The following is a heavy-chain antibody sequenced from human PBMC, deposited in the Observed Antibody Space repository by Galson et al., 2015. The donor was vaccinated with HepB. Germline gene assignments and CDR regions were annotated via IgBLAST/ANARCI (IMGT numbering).Heavy chain of an antibody. CDR1: GYTLSELS. CDR3: ATEQIVEAFDI. V-gene: IGHV1-24*01. Sequence: SVKVSCKVSGYTLSELSMHWVRQAPGKGLEWMGGYDPENGETIYAQKFQGRVTMTEDTPTETAYLELSSLRSEDTAMYYCATEQIVEAFDIWGQGTMVTVSS. J-gene: IGHJ3*02. D-gene: IGHD5-24*01. CDR2: YDPENGET.